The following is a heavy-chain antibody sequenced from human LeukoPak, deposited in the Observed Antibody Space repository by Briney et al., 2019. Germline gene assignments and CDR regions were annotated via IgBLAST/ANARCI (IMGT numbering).Heavy chain of an antibody. D-gene: IGHD2-21*02. CDR3: ARGGNCGGDCYSDWYFDL. J-gene: IGHJ2*01. Sequence: AGGSLRLSCAASGFTFSSYAMSWVRQARGKGLEWVSAIRGSGGSTYYADSVKGRFTISRDNSKNTLYLQMNSLRAEDTAVYYCARGGNCGGDCYSDWYFDLWGRGTLVTVSS. CDR1: GFTFSSYA. CDR2: IRGSGGST. V-gene: IGHV3-23*01.